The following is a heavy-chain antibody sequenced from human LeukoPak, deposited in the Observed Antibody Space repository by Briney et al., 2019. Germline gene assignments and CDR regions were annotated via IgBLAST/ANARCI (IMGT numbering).Heavy chain of an antibody. CDR2: ISGSGGST. CDR3: ARDWNYGGTIDF. V-gene: IGHV3-23*01. Sequence: SGGSLRLSCAASGFTFSSYAMSWVRQAPGKGLEWVSDISGSGGSTHYADSVKGRFTISRDNAKNTLYLEINSLRAEDTAVYYCARDWNYGGTIDFWGQGTLVAVSS. D-gene: IGHD4-23*01. CDR1: GFTFSSYA. J-gene: IGHJ4*02.